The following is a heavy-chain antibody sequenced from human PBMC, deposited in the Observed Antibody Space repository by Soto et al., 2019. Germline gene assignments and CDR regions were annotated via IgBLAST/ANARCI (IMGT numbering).Heavy chain of an antibody. V-gene: IGHV3-74*01. Sequence: GGSLRLSCAASGFTFSSYWMHWVRQAPGKGLVWVSRINSDGSSTSYADSVKGRFTISRDNAKNTLYLQMNSLRAEDTAVYYCARDITSNVLRYFDWPREGGGMDVGGQGTSVTVS. CDR2: INSDGSST. D-gene: IGHD3-9*01. CDR1: GFTFSSYW. J-gene: IGHJ6*02. CDR3: ARDITSNVLRYFDWPREGGGMDV.